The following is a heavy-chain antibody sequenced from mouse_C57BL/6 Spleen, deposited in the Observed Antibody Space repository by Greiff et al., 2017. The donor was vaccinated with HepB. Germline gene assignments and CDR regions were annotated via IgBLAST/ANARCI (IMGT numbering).Heavy chain of an antibody. V-gene: IGHV5-4*01. J-gene: IGHJ4*01. Sequence: EVKLVESGGGLVKPGGSLKLSCAASGFTFSSYAMSWVRQTPEKRLEWVATISDGGSYTYYPDNVKGRFTISRDNAKNNLYLQMSHLKSEDTAMYYCARDGGNYAMDDWGQGTSVTVSS. CDR1: GFTFSSYA. D-gene: IGHD1-1*02. CDR3: ARDGGNYAMDD. CDR2: ISDGGSYT.